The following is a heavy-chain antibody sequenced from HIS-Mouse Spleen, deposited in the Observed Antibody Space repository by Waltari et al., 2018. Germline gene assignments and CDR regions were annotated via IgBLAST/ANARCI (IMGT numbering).Heavy chain of an antibody. CDR1: GFPFSSYG. D-gene: IGHD1-26*01. V-gene: IGHV3-30*18. J-gene: IGHJ4*02. CDR3: AKDRGSPLYFDY. CDR2: ISYDGSNK. Sequence: QVQLVESGGGVVQPGRSLRPSCAASGFPFSSYGVHWVRQAPGNGLGWVAVISYDGSNKYYADSVKGRFTISRDNSKNTLYLQMNSLRAEDTAVYYCAKDRGSPLYFDYWGQGTLVTVSS.